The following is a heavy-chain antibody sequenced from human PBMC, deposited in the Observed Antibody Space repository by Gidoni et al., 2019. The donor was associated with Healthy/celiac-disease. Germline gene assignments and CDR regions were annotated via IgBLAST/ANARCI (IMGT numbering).Heavy chain of an antibody. CDR1: GFTFSSYG. V-gene: IGHV3-30*18. Sequence: QVQLVESGGGVVQPGRSLRLSCAAYGFTFSSYGMNWVRQAPGKGLEWVAVISYDGSNKYYADSVKGRITISRDNSKNTLYLQMNSLRAEGTAVYYCAKARGDYWGQGTLVTVSS. CDR3: AKARGDY. D-gene: IGHD3-10*01. J-gene: IGHJ4*02. CDR2: ISYDGSNK.